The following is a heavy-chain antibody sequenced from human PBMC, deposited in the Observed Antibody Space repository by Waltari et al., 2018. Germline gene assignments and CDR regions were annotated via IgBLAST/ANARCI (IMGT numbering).Heavy chain of an antibody. Sequence: GESGGGVVQPGRSLRLSCAASGFTFSSYAMHWVRQAPGKGLEWVAVISYDGSNKYYADSVKGRFTISRDNSKNTLYLQMNSLRAEDTAVYYCARGKILPVDVWGQGTTVTVSS. CDR3: ARGKILPVDV. J-gene: IGHJ6*02. CDR2: ISYDGSNK. CDR1: GFTFSSYA. V-gene: IGHV3-30-3*01. D-gene: IGHD2-15*01.